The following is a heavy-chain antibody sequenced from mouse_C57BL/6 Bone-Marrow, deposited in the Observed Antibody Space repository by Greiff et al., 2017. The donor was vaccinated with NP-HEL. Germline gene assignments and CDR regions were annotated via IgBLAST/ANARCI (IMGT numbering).Heavy chain of an antibody. CDR2: INYDGSST. D-gene: IGHD4-1*01. CDR1: GFTFSDYY. J-gene: IGHJ4*01. V-gene: IGHV5-16*01. Sequence: EVKLVESEGGLVQPGSSMKLSCTASGFTFSDYYMAWVRQVPEKGLEWVANINYDGSSTYYLDSLKSRFIISRDNAKNILYLQMSSLKSEDTATYYCARGDGTGDAMDYWGQGTSVTVSS. CDR3: ARGDGTGDAMDY.